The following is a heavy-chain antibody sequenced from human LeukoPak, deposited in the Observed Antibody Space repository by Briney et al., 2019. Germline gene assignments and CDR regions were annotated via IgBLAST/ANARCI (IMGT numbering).Heavy chain of an antibody. CDR3: ATHVFSEVRYFDWSTNE. CDR2: IKFDGSDK. V-gene: IGHV3-7*01. D-gene: IGHD3-9*01. Sequence: PGGSLRLSCAASGFTFSNYWISWVRQAPGKGLEWVANIKFDGSDKFYVDSVKGRFTISRDNAKNLLYLQMNSLRAEDTAVYYCATHVFSEVRYFDWSTNEWGQGTLVTVSS. CDR1: GFTFSNYW. J-gene: IGHJ4*02.